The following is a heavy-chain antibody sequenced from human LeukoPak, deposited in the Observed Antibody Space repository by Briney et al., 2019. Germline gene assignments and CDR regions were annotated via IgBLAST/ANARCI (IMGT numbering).Heavy chain of an antibody. Sequence: GASVKVSCKASGYTSTSYGISWVRQAPGQGLEWMGWISAYNGNTNYAQKLQGRVTMTTDTSTSTAYMELRSLRSDDTAVYYCARDLRSYYYDSSGYYLLYWGQGTLVTVSS. D-gene: IGHD3-22*01. CDR3: ARDLRSYYYDSSGYYLLY. CDR1: GYTSTSYG. CDR2: ISAYNGNT. V-gene: IGHV1-18*01. J-gene: IGHJ4*02.